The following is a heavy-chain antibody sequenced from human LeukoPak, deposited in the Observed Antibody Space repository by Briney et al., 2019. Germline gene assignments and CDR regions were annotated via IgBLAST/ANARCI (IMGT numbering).Heavy chain of an antibody. CDR3: ARGDYPIYYFDY. D-gene: IGHD3-16*01. V-gene: IGHV1-3*01. CDR1: GYTFTTYA. CDR2: INAGNGNT. Sequence: ASVKVSCKTSGYTFTTYAIHWVRQAPGQRLEWMGWINAGNGNTKYSQKFQGRVTITRDTSASTAYMELSSLRSEDTAVYYCARGDYPIYYFDYWGQGTLVTVSS. J-gene: IGHJ4*02.